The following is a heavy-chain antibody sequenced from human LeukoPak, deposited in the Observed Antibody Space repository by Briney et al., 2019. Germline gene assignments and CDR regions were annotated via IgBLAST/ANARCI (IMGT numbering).Heavy chain of an antibody. Sequence: ASVKVSCKASGYTISGYYMHWVRQAPGQGLEWMGWINPNSGGTNYAQKFQGRVTMTRDTSISTAYMELSRLRSDDTAVYYCARRRITMVRGVIITKHWFDPWGQGTLVTVSS. CDR1: GYTISGYY. D-gene: IGHD3-10*01. CDR3: ARRRITMVRGVIITKHWFDP. CDR2: INPNSGGT. J-gene: IGHJ5*02. V-gene: IGHV1-2*02.